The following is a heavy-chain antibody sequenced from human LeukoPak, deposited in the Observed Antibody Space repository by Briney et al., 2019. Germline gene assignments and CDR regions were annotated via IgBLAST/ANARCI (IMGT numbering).Heavy chain of an antibody. J-gene: IGHJ5*02. CDR3: ARTGTLGNWFHP. CDR2: ISSSSSYI. CDR1: GLTFSSYS. V-gene: IGHV3-21*01. Sequence: PGGSLRLSCAASGLTFSSYSMNWVRQAPGKGLEWVSSISSSSSYIYYADSVKGRFTISRDNAKNSLYLQMNSLRAEDTAVYYCARTGTLGNWFHPWGQGTLVTVSS. D-gene: IGHD3-10*01.